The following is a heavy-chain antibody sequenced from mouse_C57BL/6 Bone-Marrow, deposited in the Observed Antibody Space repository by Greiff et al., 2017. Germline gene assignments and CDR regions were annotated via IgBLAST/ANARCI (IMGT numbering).Heavy chain of an antibody. D-gene: IGHD1-1*01. Sequence: VQLQQSGPVLVKPGASVKMSCTASGYTFTDYYMNWVKQSHGKSLEWIGVINPYNGGTSYNQKFTGKATLTVDKSSSTAYMELNSLTSEDSAVYYCALVATGYFDVWGTGTTVTVSA. J-gene: IGHJ1*03. CDR2: INPYNGGT. V-gene: IGHV1-19*01. CDR1: GYTFTDYY. CDR3: ALVATGYFDV.